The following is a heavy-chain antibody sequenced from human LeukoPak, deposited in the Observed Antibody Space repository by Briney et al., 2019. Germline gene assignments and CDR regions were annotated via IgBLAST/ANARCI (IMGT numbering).Heavy chain of an antibody. D-gene: IGHD3-22*01. J-gene: IGHJ4*02. CDR2: INHSGST. CDR3: VTYYFDSSGPKKNY. CDR1: GGSLSGYY. Sequence: SETLSLTCAVYGGSLSGYYWSWIRQPPGKGLEWIGEINHSGSTNYNPSLKSRVTISVDTSKKQFSLKLSSVTAADTAVYYCVTYYFDSSGPKKNYWGQGTLVTVSS. V-gene: IGHV4-34*01.